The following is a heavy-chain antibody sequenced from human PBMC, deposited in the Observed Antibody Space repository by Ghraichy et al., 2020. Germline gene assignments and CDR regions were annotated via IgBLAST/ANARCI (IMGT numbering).Heavy chain of an antibody. CDR3: ARAHGIGRGSHRGVDV. J-gene: IGHJ6*02. Sequence: SETLSLTCTVSGGSIRRGVFYWSWIGQPPGKGLEWIGYIYYSGNTYYKSSLKSRVSMSVDTSKSHFSLRLTSMTAADTAVYYCARAHGIGRGSHRGVDVWGHGTPVTVSS. CDR2: IYYSGNT. D-gene: IGHD3-10*01. CDR1: GGSIRRGVFY. V-gene: IGHV4-30-4*01.